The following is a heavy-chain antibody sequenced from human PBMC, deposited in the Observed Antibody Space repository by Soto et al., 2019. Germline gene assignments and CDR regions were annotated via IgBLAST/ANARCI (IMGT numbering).Heavy chain of an antibody. CDR1: GFTFDEYD. J-gene: IGHJ3*02. Sequence: EVQRVESGGGVEQPGRSLRLSCAASGFTFDEYDMHWVRQAPGKGLECGSGISWNSGSIGYADSVKGRFTISGDNAKNSLYLSMNSLRATDTALYYCEKATKNYYGSSGAFDIWCHGTMVTDS. V-gene: IGHV3-9*01. CDR3: EKATKNYYGSSGAFDI. CDR2: ISWNSGSI. D-gene: IGHD3-22*01.